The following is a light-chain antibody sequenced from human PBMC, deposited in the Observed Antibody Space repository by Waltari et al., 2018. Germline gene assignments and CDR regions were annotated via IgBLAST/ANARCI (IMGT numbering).Light chain of an antibody. CDR1: QSISRY. CDR2: AAS. Sequence: EIVSTQSPGTLSLSPGERATLSCRASQSISRYLAWYQQKPGQAPRLLIYAASSRATGIPDRFSGSGSGTDFSLTISRLEPEDFAVYYCQNHERLPAMFGQGTKVEIK. J-gene: IGKJ1*01. CDR3: QNHERLPAM. V-gene: IGKV3-20*01.